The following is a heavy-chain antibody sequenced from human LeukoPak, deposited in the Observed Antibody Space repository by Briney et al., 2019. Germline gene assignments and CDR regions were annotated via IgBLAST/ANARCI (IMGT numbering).Heavy chain of an antibody. J-gene: IGHJ4*02. V-gene: IGHV3-30-3*01. D-gene: IGHD3-10*01. CDR3: ASLMGSGGSFDY. CDR1: GFTFSSYA. Sequence: GGSLRLSCAASGFTFSSYAMHWVRQAPGKGLEWVAVISYDGSNKYYADSVKGRFTISRDNSKNTLYLQMNGLRAEDTAVYYCASLMGSGGSFDYWGQGTLVTVSS. CDR2: ISYDGSNK.